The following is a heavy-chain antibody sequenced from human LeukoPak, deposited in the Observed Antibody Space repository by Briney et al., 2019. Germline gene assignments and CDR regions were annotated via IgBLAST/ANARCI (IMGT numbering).Heavy chain of an antibody. V-gene: IGHV4-30-2*01. Sequence: PSETLSLTCTVAGGSISSGGYYWSWIRQPPGKGLEGIGYIYHSGSTYYNPSLKSRVTISVDRSKNQFSLKVASVTAADTAMYCARDQRFYDSSGYPEDGFDVWGQGTMVTVSS. J-gene: IGHJ3*01. CDR1: GGSISSGGYY. D-gene: IGHD3-22*01. CDR2: IYHSGST. CDR3: ARDQRFYDSSGYPEDGFDV.